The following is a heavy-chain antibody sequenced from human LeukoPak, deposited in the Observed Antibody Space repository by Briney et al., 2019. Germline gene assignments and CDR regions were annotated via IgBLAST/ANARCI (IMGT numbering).Heavy chain of an antibody. V-gene: IGHV1-18*01. CDR1: GYTFTSYG. CDR3: ARDRFVGATVRFDY. CDR2: ISAYNGNT. Sequence: ASVKVSCKASGYTFTSYGISWVRQAPGQGLEWMRWISAYNGNTNYAQKLQGRVTMTTDTSTSTAYMELRSLRSDDTAVYYCARDRFVGATVRFDYWGQGTLVTVSS. D-gene: IGHD1-26*01. J-gene: IGHJ4*02.